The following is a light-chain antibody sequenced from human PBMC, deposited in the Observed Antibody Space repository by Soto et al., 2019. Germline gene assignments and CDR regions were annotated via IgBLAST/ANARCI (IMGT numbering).Light chain of an antibody. V-gene: IGLV2-8*01. CDR2: EVS. Sequence: QSVLTQPPSASGSPGQSVTISCTGTSSDVGGYNYVSWYQQHPGKAPKLMIYEVSKRPSGVPDRFSGSKSGNTASLTVSGLQAEDAADYYCSSYAGSNNYVLFGGGTKLTVL. CDR3: SSYAGSNNYVL. CDR1: SSDVGGYNY. J-gene: IGLJ2*01.